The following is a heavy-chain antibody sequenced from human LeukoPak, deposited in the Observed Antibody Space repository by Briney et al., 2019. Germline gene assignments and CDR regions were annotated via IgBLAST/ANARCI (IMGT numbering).Heavy chain of an antibody. D-gene: IGHD3-10*01. J-gene: IGHJ4*02. CDR3: AKVRILVGSGSWDY. CDR2: IGGSGGST. Sequence: PGGSLRLSCAASGFTFSSYAMSWVRQAPGKGLEWVSAIGGSGGSTYYADSVKGRFTISRDNSKNTLYLQMNSLRAGDTAVYYCAKVRILVGSGSWDYWGQGTLVTVSS. V-gene: IGHV3-23*01. CDR1: GFTFSSYA.